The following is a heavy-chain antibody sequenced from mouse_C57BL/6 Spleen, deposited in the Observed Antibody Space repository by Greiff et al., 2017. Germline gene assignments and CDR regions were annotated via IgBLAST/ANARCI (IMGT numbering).Heavy chain of an antibody. V-gene: IGHV5-17*01. CDR3: ATTDYYAMDY. CDR1: GFTFSDYG. Sequence: EVQGVESGGGLVKPGGSLKLSCAASGFTFSDYGMHWVRQAPEKGLEWVAYISSGSSTIYYADTVKGRFTIFRDNAKNTLFLQMTSLRSEDTAMYYCATTDYYAMDYWGQGTSVTVSS. CDR2: ISSGSSTI. J-gene: IGHJ4*01. D-gene: IGHD1-1*01.